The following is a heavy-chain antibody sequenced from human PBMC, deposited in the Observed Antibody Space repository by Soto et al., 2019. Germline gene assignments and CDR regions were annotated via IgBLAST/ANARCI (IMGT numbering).Heavy chain of an antibody. V-gene: IGHV1-69*13. D-gene: IGHD6-13*01. CDR2: IIPIFGTA. Sequence: VKVSCRSSGGTFSSYAIRLVRQAPGQGLEWMGGIIPIFGTANYAQKFQGRVTITADESTSTAYMELSSLRSEDTAVYYCARDIGAAAPFDYWGQGTLVTVSS. J-gene: IGHJ4*02. CDR3: ARDIGAAAPFDY. CDR1: GGTFSSYA.